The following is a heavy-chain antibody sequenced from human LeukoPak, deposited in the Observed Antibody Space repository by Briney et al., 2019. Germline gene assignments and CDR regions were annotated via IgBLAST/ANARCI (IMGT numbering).Heavy chain of an antibody. CDR2: VTGSGGDT. J-gene: IGHJ4*02. Sequence: PGGSLRLSCAASGFTFSNYAMSWVRQTPGKGLECVSVVTGSGGDTYYTGSVNGRFTISRDNSKNTLYLQMNSLRAEDTAVYYCARDGDSSGYYYGMSYYFDYWGQGTLVTVSS. D-gene: IGHD3-22*01. V-gene: IGHV3-23*01. CDR3: ARDGDSSGYYYGMSYYFDY. CDR1: GFTFSNYA.